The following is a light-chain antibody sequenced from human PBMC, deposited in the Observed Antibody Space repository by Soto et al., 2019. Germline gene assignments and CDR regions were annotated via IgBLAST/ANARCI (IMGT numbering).Light chain of an antibody. CDR1: SSDIGGYKY. V-gene: IGLV2-14*01. CDR3: SSYTNSGALVV. Sequence: QPVLTQPASVSGSPGQSITISCTGTSSDIGGYKYVSWYQQHPGKAPKLMIYDVTNRPSGVSNRFSGSKSGNTASLTISGLQAEDEADYYCSSYTNSGALVVFGGGTKLTVL. J-gene: IGLJ2*01. CDR2: DVT.